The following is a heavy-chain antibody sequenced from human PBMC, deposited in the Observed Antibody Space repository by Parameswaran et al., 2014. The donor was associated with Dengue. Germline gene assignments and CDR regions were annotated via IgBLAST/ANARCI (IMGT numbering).Heavy chain of an antibody. D-gene: IGHD2-2*01. CDR2: ISSSGSSI. J-gene: IGHJ6*03. V-gene: IGHV3-48*03. CDR3: ARGCSSTSCSYYYYYYMDV. Sequence: KWIRQPPGKGLEWVSYISSSGSSINYADSVKGRFTISRDNAKDSLYLQMNSLRAEDTAVYYCARGCSSTSCSYYYYYYMDVWGKDHGHRLL.